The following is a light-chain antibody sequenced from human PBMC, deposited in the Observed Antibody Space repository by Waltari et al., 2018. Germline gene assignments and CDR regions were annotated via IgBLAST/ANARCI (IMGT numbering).Light chain of an antibody. CDR1: QSVGRS. J-gene: IGKJ1*01. CDR2: DTS. Sequence: DIVLTQSPGALSLSPGERATLSCRASQSVGRSLAWYQQKPGQAPRFLIYDTSSRATGTPGRFSGSGSGTDFSLAISSLEPEDFAVYFCQHYVNLPVTFGQGTKVEI. CDR3: QHYVNLPVT. V-gene: IGKV3-20*01.